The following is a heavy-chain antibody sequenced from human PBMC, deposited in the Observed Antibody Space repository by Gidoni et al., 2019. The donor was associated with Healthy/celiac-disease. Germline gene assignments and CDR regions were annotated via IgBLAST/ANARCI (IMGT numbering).Heavy chain of an antibody. D-gene: IGHD3-3*01. CDR3: AREAGDYDFWSGYYTVYYFDY. V-gene: IGHV3-7*01. CDR1: GFTFSSYW. Sequence: EVQLVESGGGLVQPGGSLRLSCAASGFTFSSYWMSWVRQAPGKGLEWVANIKQDGSEKYYVDSVKGRFTISRDNAKNSLYLQMNSLRAEDTAVYYCAREAGDYDFWSGYYTVYYFDYWGQGTLVTVSS. CDR2: IKQDGSEK. J-gene: IGHJ4*02.